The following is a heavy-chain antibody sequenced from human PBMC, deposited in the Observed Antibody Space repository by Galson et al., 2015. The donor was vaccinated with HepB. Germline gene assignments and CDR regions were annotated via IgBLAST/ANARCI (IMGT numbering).Heavy chain of an antibody. J-gene: IGHJ3*02. CDR1: GFTFSNAW. V-gene: IGHV3-15*01. Sequence: SLRLSCAASGFTFSNAWMSWVRQAPGKGLEWVGRIKSKTDGGTTDYAAPVKGRFTISRDDSKNTLYLQMNSLKTEDTAVYYCTTVFYRGAQWVLGLPAFDIWGQGTMVTVSS. CDR3: TTVFYRGAQWVLGLPAFDI. D-gene: IGHD1-26*01. CDR2: IKSKTDGGTT.